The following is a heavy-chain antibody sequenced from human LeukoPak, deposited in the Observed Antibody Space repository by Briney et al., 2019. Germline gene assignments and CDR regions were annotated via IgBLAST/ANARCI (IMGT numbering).Heavy chain of an antibody. CDR1: GYSFTDCY. D-gene: IGHD2-21*01. J-gene: IGHJ5*02. CDR2: INPNSGGT. CDR3: ARADRLHGGPYLIGP. Sequence: ASVKVSCKTSGYSFTDCYMHWVRQAPGQGLKWMGWINPNSGGTSSAQKFQGRVTMTRDTSITTVYMEVSWLTSDDTATYYCARADRLHGGPYLIGPWGQGTLVTVSS. V-gene: IGHV1-2*02.